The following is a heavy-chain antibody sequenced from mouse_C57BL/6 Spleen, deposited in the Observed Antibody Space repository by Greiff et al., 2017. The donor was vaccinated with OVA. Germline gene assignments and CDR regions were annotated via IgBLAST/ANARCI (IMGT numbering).Heavy chain of an antibody. J-gene: IGHJ4*01. CDR1: GYTFTSYW. Sequence: QVQLQQSGAELVKPGASVKLSCKASGYTFTSYWMHWVKQRPGQGLEWIGMIHPNSGSTNYNEKFKSKATLTVDKSSSTAYMQLSSLTSEDSAVYYCARGEYSNYVRDAMDYWGQGTSVTVSS. D-gene: IGHD2-5*01. CDR2: IHPNSGST. V-gene: IGHV1-64*01. CDR3: ARGEYSNYVRDAMDY.